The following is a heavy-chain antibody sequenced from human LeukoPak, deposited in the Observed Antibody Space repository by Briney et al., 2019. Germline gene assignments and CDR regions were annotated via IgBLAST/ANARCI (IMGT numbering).Heavy chain of an antibody. J-gene: IGHJ4*02. Sequence: PSQTLSLTCTVSGGSISSGGYYWTRIRQHPGKGLEWIGYIYYSGSTYYNPSLKSRVTISVDTSKNQFSLKLSSVTAADTAVYYCARENIVVVPAALFDYWGQGTLVTVSS. CDR1: GGSISSGGYY. V-gene: IGHV4-31*03. CDR2: IYYSGST. D-gene: IGHD2-2*01. CDR3: ARENIVVVPAALFDY.